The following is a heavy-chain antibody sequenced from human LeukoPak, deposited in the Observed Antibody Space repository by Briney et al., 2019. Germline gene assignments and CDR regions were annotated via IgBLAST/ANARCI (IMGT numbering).Heavy chain of an antibody. V-gene: IGHV4-59*01. CDR2: IYYSGIT. CDR1: GGSISTYY. CDR3: ARWEASRVAFDI. D-gene: IGHD1-26*01. J-gene: IGHJ3*02. Sequence: SETLSLTCTVSGGSISTYYWSWIRQPPGRGLEWIGYIYYSGITDYSPSLKGRVTISIDTSKKQFFLKLSSVTAADTAVYYCARWEASRVAFDIWGQGTLVTASS.